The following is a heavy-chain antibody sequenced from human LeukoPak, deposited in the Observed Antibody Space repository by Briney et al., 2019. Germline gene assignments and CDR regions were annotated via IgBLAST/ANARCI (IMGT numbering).Heavy chain of an antibody. CDR1: GSRFTSYW. V-gene: IGHV5-51*01. D-gene: IGHD3-22*01. CDR2: IYPGDADN. CDR3: GIHAYDSSGYYPVGYFDY. J-gene: IGHJ4*02. Sequence: GAPLKTSSKGSGSRFTSYWSGWVRRLPGKGLEGMGIIYPGDADNGYNPSFQGQVTISANKSISTPYLQWSNREPSATPMYSCGIHAYDSSGYYPVGYFDYWGQGTLVTVSS.